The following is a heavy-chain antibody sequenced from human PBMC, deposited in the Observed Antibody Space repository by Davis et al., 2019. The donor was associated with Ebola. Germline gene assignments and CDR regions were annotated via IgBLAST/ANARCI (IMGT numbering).Heavy chain of an antibody. Sequence: GESLKISCAASGFPFTTYSMSWVRQAPGKGLEWVSSISSDSDYIYYADSAKGRFTISRDNAKNSLYLRMNSLRTEDTALYYCARVNAATGYSRFDLWGQGTLVTVSS. V-gene: IGHV3-21*04. CDR2: ISSDSDYI. CDR3: ARVNAATGYSRFDL. CDR1: GFPFTTYS. D-gene: IGHD3-9*01. J-gene: IGHJ5*02.